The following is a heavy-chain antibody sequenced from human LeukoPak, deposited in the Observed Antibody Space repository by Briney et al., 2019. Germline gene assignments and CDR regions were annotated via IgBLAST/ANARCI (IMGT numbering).Heavy chain of an antibody. CDR3: ARAQVATYGLAFDI. V-gene: IGHV3-21*01. CDR1: GFTFSSYS. J-gene: IGHJ3*02. D-gene: IGHD5-12*01. Sequence: GGSLRLSCAASGFTFSSYSMNWVRQAPGKGLEWVSSISSSSSYIYYADSVRGRFTISRDNAKNSLYLQMNSLRAEDTAVYYCARAQVATYGLAFDIWGQGTMVTVSS. CDR2: ISSSSSYI.